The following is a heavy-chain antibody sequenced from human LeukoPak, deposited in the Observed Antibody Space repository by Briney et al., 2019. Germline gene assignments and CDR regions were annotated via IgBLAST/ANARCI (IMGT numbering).Heavy chain of an antibody. CDR3: ARVGYSGYDYGLL. CDR2: ISSSSSYI. J-gene: IGHJ4*02. Sequence: PGGSLRLSRAASGFTFSSYSMNWVRQAPGKGLEWVSSISSSSSYIYYADSVKGRFTISRDNAKNSLYLQMNSLRAEDTAMYYCARVGYSGYDYGLLWGQGTLVTVSS. V-gene: IGHV3-21*01. D-gene: IGHD5-12*01. CDR1: GFTFSSYS.